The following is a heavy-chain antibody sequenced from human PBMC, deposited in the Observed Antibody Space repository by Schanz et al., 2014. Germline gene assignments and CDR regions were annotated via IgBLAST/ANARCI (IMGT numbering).Heavy chain of an antibody. V-gene: IGHV3-48*01. CDR2: VSRSTPDI. CDR3: ARDFLLEQLGYSHYYYAMDV. Sequence: VQLVESGGGVVQPGRSLRLSCTASGFTFSSYSMNWVRQAPGKGLEWVSYVSRSTPDIYYADSVKGRFTISRDNAKNSLFLQMNSLRAEDTAVYYCARDFLLEQLGYSHYYYAMDVWGRGTTVTVSS. J-gene: IGHJ6*02. D-gene: IGHD2-15*01. CDR1: GFTFSSYS.